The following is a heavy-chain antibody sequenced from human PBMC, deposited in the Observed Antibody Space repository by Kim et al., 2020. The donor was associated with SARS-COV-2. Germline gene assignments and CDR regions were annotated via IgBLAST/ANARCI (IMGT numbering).Heavy chain of an antibody. Sequence: ASVKVSCKASGYTFTGYYIYWVRQAPGQGLEWMGRINSNNGGTNYAQRFQGRVTMTRDTSISTAYMELSRLTSDDTALYYCARVGSGGNYPSDYWGQRTLVTVSS. D-gene: IGHD4-4*01. CDR2: INSNNGGT. CDR3: ARVGSGGNYPSDY. J-gene: IGHJ4*02. V-gene: IGHV1-2*06. CDR1: GYTFTGYY.